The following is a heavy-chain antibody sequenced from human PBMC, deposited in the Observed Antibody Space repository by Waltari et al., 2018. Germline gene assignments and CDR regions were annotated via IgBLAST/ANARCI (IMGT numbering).Heavy chain of an antibody. J-gene: IGHJ6*03. CDR3: ASDSSSYYYYYYYMDV. D-gene: IGHD6-6*01. CDR1: GFTFSSYS. Sequence: EVQLVESGGGLVQPGGSLRLSCAASGFTFSSYSMNCVRQAPGKGLEWVSYIGSISSTIYYADSVKGRFTISRDNAKNSLYLQMNSLRAEGTAVYYCASDSSSYYYYYYYMDVWGKGTTVTVSS. V-gene: IGHV3-48*04. CDR2: IGSISSTI.